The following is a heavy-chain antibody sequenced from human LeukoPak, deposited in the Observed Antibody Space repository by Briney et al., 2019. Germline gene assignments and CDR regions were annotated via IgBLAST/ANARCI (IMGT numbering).Heavy chain of an antibody. CDR1: GLTFSSYA. D-gene: IGHD3-10*01. Sequence: GGSLRLSCAASGLTFSSYAMNWVRQAPGKGLEWVSYISSSGSTIYYADSVKGRFTISRDNAKNSLYLQMNSLRAEDTAVYYCARDSAGSGSYVGYFEYWGQGTLVTVSS. V-gene: IGHV3-48*03. J-gene: IGHJ4*02. CDR3: ARDSAGSGSYVGYFEY. CDR2: ISSSGSTI.